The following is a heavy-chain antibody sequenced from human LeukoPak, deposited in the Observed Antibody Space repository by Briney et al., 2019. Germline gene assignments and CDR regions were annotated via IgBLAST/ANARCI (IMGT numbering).Heavy chain of an antibody. V-gene: IGHV4-59*01. J-gene: IGHJ6*02. CDR1: GYTFNNAW. CDR2: IYYSGST. Sequence: PGGSLTLPCTASGYTFNNAWMSWVRQAPGKGLEWIGYIYYSGSTNYNPSLKSRGTISVDKSKSQFSLKLSSVTAADTAVYYCAGYSSSWTHHHYYYGIDVWGQGTTVSVSS. CDR3: AGYSSSWTHHHYYYGIDV. D-gene: IGHD6-13*01.